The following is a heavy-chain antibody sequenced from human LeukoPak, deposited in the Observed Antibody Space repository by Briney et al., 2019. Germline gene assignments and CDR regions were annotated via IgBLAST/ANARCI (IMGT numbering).Heavy chain of an antibody. V-gene: IGHV3-7*01. D-gene: IGHD6-13*01. CDR1: GFSVSGYW. Sequence: GGSLRLSCAVSGFSVSGYWITWVRQAPGKGLEWVVNIKQDGSEKNYVDSVKGRFTISRDNAENSLFLQMNSLRVEDAAVYYCAREWQGGIAAAGTRIEGDYWGQGTLVAVSS. J-gene: IGHJ4*02. CDR2: IKQDGSEK. CDR3: AREWQGGIAAAGTRIEGDY.